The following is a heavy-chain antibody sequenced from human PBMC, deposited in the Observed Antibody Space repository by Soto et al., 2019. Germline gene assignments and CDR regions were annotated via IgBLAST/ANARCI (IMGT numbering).Heavy chain of an antibody. D-gene: IGHD2-2*02. Sequence: QVQLVQSGAEVKKPGASVKVSCKASGSTFTSYDINWVRQATGQGLEWMGWMNPNSGNTGYAQKFQGRVTMPRNTFISTAYMELSSLRSEDTAVYYCARGGLEYCSSTSCYSYYDFWSGYYRGYYYGMDVWGQGTTVTVSS. V-gene: IGHV1-8*01. CDR1: GSTFTSYD. CDR3: ARGGLEYCSSTSCYSYYDFWSGYYRGYYYGMDV. CDR2: MNPNSGNT. J-gene: IGHJ6*02.